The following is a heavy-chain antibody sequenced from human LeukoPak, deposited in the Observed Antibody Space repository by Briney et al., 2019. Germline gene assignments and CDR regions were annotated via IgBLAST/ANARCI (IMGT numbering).Heavy chain of an antibody. J-gene: IGHJ3*02. CDR1: GGSISSYY. Sequence: ASETLSLTCTVSGGSISSYYWSWIRQPPGKGLEWIGYIYNSGNTNYNPSLKSRVTISVDTSKNQFSLKLSSVTAADTAVYYCARLSFTADAFDIWGQGTMVTVSS. D-gene: IGHD5-18*01. V-gene: IGHV4-59*08. CDR2: IYNSGNT. CDR3: ARLSFTADAFDI.